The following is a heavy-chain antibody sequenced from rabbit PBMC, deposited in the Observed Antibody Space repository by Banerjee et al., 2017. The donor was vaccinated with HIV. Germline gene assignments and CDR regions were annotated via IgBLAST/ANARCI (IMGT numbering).Heavy chain of an antibody. D-gene: IGHD6-1*01. V-gene: IGHV1S43*01. CDR3: ARSFAGYAGYGYATAFNL. J-gene: IGHJ4*01. Sequence: WVNGRFTISRSTSLNTVDLKMTSLTAADTATYFCARSFAGYAGYGYATAFNLWGQGTLVTVS.